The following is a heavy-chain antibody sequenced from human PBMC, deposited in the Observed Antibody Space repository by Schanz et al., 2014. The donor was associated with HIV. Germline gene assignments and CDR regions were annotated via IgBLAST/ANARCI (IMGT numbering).Heavy chain of an antibody. J-gene: IGHJ3*02. CDR3: ARAHWAASLAFDI. Sequence: EVQLVESGGGVVRPGGSLRLSCAASGFSLSYYSLHWVRQAPGKGLEWLSYITTSSSTIYYADSVKGRFTISRDNAKNSLYLQMNSLRDDDTAVYFCARAHWAASLAFDIWGQGTVVTVSS. CDR1: GFSLSYYS. CDR2: ITTSSSTI. D-gene: IGHD2-15*01. V-gene: IGHV3-48*02.